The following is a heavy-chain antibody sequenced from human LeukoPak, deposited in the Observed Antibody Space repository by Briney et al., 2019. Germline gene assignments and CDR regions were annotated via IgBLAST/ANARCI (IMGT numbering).Heavy chain of an antibody. CDR1: GFTFSAYS. CDR2: IGISSGNT. J-gene: IGHJ4*02. CDR3: ARDYKYAFDN. D-gene: IGHD5-24*01. Sequence: GGSLRLSCAASGFTFSAYSMNWVRQAPGKALEWISYIGISSGNTKYADSVKGRFTISGDKAKNSLYLQMNSLRVEDTAVYYCARDYKYAFDNWGQGTLVTVSS. V-gene: IGHV3-48*01.